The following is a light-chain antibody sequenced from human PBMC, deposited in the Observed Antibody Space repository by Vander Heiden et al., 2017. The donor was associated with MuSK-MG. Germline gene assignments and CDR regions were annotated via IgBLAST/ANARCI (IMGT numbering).Light chain of an antibody. CDR2: ANN. J-gene: IGLJ2*01. CDR1: SSNIGAGFD. CDR3: QSYDRSLTSSVV. V-gene: IGLV1-40*01. Sequence: QSVLTHPPSVSGAPGQRLTISCTGTSSNIGAGFDVHWYQQLPRTAPKLLIYANNNRPSGVPERFSGSTSKSGASASLAITGLQAEDEADYYCQSYDRSLTSSVVFGGGTKLTVL.